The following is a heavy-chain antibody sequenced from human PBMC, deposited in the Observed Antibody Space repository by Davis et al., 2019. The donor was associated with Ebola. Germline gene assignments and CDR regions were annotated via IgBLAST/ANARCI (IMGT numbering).Heavy chain of an antibody. CDR3: TRGSRGWYFDL. D-gene: IGHD3-10*01. V-gene: IGHV6-1*01. J-gene: IGHJ2*01. CDR1: GDSVSSNIAV. Sequence: SQTLSLTCAISGDSVSSNIAVWNWIRQSPSRGLEWLGRTYYRSKWYNDYAVSVKSRITINPDTSKNQFSLLLNSVTPEDTAVYYCTRGSRGWYFDLWGRGTLVTVSS. CDR2: TYYRSKWYN.